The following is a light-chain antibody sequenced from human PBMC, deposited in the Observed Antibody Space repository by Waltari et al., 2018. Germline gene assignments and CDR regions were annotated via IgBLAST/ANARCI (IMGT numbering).Light chain of an antibody. J-gene: IGKJ2*01. V-gene: IGKV1-39*01. Sequence: DIQMTQSPSSLPASVGDRVTITCRASKSISNCLTWYQQKPGKAPKLLVYAASSLQSGVPSRFSGSGSGTDFTLTIGGLQPEDFASYYCQQSDITPYTFGQGTKLEIK. CDR1: KSISNC. CDR3: QQSDITPYT. CDR2: AAS.